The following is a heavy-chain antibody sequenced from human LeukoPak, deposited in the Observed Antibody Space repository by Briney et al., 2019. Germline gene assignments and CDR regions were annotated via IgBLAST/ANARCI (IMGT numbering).Heavy chain of an antibody. D-gene: IGHD6-19*01. CDR2: IYYSGST. CDR1: GGSISSYY. V-gene: IGHV4-59*01. CDR3: ARGYSSGWSDCYYYGMDV. J-gene: IGHJ6*02. Sequence: SETLSLTCTVSGGSISSYYWSWIRQPPGKGLEWIGYIYYSGSTNYNPSLKSRVTISVDTSKNQFSLKLSSVTAADTAVYYCARGYSSGWSDCYYYGMDVWGQGTTVTVSS.